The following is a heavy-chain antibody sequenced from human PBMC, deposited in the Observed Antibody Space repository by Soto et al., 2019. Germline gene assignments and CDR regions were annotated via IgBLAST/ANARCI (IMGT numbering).Heavy chain of an antibody. Sequence: GGSLRLSCAASRFTFSSSAMSWVRQAPGKGLECVSAISGSGGSTYSADSVKGRFTISRDNSKSSLYLQMNSLRAEHTAVYYCAKFDRIVVVVARDYWGQGTLVTAPQ. CDR1: RFTFSSSA. CDR2: ISGSGGST. J-gene: IGHJ4*02. D-gene: IGHD2-15*01. CDR3: AKFDRIVVVVARDY. V-gene: IGHV3-23*01.